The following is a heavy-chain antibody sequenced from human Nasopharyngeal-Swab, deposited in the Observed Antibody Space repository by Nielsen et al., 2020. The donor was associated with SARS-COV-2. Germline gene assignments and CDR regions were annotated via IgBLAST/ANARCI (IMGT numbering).Heavy chain of an antibody. CDR1: GFTFSSYG. D-gene: IGHD1-1*01. CDR3: AKVKLERRGGDY. CDR2: IWYDGSNK. J-gene: IGHJ4*02. V-gene: IGHV3-33*06. Sequence: SCAASGFTFSSYGMHWVRQAPGKGLEWVAVIWYDGSNKYYADSVKGRFTISRDNSKNTLYLQMNSLRAEDTAVYYCAKVKLERRGGDYWGQGTLVTVSS.